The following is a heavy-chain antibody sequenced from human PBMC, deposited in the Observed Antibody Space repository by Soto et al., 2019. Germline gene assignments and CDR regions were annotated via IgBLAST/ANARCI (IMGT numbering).Heavy chain of an antibody. CDR3: ARIACISTSCYEDNWFDP. CDR2: IFSNDEK. D-gene: IGHD2-2*01. CDR1: GFSLSNARMG. V-gene: IGHV2-26*01. J-gene: IGHJ5*02. Sequence: QVTLKESGPVLVKPTETLTLTCTVSGFSLSNARMGVSWIRQPPGKALEWLAHIFSNDEKSYNTSLKSRLTISKDTSKSQVVLTMTNMDPVDTATYYCARIACISTSCYEDNWFDPWGQGTLVTVSS.